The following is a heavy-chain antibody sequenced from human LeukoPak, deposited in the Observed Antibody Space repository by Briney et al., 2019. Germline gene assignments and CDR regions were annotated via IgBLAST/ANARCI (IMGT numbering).Heavy chain of an antibody. V-gene: IGHV3-30*04. Sequence: PGGSLRLSCAASGFTFSSYAMSWVRQAPGKGLEWVALISYDGSNKYYADSVKARFIISRDNSKNTVYLQMNSLRAEDTAVYYCARAQYYDSSGYRIFYFDYWGQGTLVTVSS. CDR3: ARAQYYDSSGYRIFYFDY. J-gene: IGHJ4*02. CDR1: GFTFSSYA. CDR2: ISYDGSNK. D-gene: IGHD3-22*01.